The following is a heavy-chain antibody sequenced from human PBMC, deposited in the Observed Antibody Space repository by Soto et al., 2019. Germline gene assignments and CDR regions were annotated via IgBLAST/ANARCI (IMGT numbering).Heavy chain of an antibody. D-gene: IGHD3-9*01. V-gene: IGHV3-7*01. CDR2: IKQDGSEK. Sequence: PGGSLRLSCAASGFTFSSYWMSWVRQAAGKGLEWVANIKQDGSEKYYVDSVKGRFTISRDNAKNSLYLQMNSLRDEDTAVYYCARDGIFFGGYYYYGMDVWGQGPTVTVAS. CDR3: ARDGIFFGGYYYYGMDV. J-gene: IGHJ6*02. CDR1: GFTFSSYW.